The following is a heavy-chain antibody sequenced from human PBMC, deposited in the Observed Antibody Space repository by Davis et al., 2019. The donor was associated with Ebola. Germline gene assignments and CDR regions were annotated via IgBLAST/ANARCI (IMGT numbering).Heavy chain of an antibody. CDR2: INAGNGNT. D-gene: IGHD6-19*01. V-gene: IGHV1-3*01. Sequence: ASVKVSCKASGYTFTSYAMHWVRQAPGQRLEWMGWINAGNGNTKYSQKFQGRVTITRDTSASTAYMELRSLRSDDTAVYYFARLIRQWLVREDWFDPWGQGTLVTVSS. CDR1: GYTFTSYA. CDR3: ARLIRQWLVREDWFDP. J-gene: IGHJ5*02.